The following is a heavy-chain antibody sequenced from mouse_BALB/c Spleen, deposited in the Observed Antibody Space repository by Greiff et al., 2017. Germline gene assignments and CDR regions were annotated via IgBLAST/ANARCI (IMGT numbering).Heavy chain of an antibody. CDR1: GYTFTSYW. J-gene: IGHJ3*01. CDR2: INPSTGYT. CDR3: ARDSSGSFAY. Sequence: VQLQQSGAELAKPGASVKMSCKASGYTFTSYWMHWVKQRPGQGLEWIGYINPSTGYTEYNQKFKDKATLTADKSSSTAYMQLSSLTSEDSAVYYCARDSSGSFAYWGQETLVTVSA. D-gene: IGHD3-2*01. V-gene: IGHV1-7*01.